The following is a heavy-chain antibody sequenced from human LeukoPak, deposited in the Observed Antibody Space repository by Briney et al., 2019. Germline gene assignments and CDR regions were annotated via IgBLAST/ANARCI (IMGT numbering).Heavy chain of an antibody. Sequence: GESLKISCKGSGYSFTSYWIGWVRQMPGKGLEWMGIIYPGDSDTRYSPSFQGQVTISADKSISTAYLQWSSLKASDTAMYYCARREYCSSTSCSDGFDPWGQGTLVTVSS. CDR1: GYSFTSYW. D-gene: IGHD2-2*01. CDR3: ARREYCSSTSCSDGFDP. V-gene: IGHV5-51*01. CDR2: IYPGDSDT. J-gene: IGHJ5*02.